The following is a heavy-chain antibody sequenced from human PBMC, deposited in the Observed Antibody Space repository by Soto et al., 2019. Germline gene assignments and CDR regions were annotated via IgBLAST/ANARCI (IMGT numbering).Heavy chain of an antibody. D-gene: IGHD3-22*01. CDR1: GYTFTSYG. CDR3: ARDWALYDSSGYTLPYYYYGMDV. CDR2: ISAYNGNT. Sequence: GASVKVSCKASGYTFTSYGISWVRQAPGQGLEWMGWISAYNGNTNYAQKLQGRVTMTTDTSTCTAYMELRSLRSDDTAVYYCARDWALYDSSGYTLPYYYYGMDVWGQGTTVTVSS. V-gene: IGHV1-18*04. J-gene: IGHJ6*02.